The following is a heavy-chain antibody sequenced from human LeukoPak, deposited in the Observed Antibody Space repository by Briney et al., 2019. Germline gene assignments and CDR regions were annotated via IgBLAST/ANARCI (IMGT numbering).Heavy chain of an antibody. CDR2: ISSSSTYI. V-gene: IGHV3-21*01. CDR3: AREAYNDFDY. D-gene: IGHD1-1*01. Sequence: GGSLRLSCAASGFPFSSYTMNLVRLAPGEGLEWVSSISSSSTYIYYAYSGKGRLTSRRDNAKNSLYLQMNRLRAEDTAFYYCAREAYNDFDYWARGTLVTVSS. J-gene: IGHJ4*02. CDR1: GFPFSSYT.